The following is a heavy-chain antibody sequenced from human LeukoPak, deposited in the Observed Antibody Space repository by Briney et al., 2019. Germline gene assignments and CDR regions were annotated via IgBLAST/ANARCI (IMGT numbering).Heavy chain of an antibody. V-gene: IGHV3-30-3*01. CDR3: ARGGIAEDY. D-gene: IGHD6-13*01. J-gene: IGHJ4*02. CDR2: ISYDGSNK. Sequence: GGSLRLSCAASGFTFSSYAMSWVRQAPGKGLEWVAVISYDGSNKYYADSVKGRFTISRDNAKNSLYLQMNSLRAEDTAVYYCARGGIAEDYWGQGTLVTVSS. CDR1: GFTFSSYA.